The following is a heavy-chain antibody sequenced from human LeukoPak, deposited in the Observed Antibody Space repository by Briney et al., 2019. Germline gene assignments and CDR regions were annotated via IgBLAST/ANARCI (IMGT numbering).Heavy chain of an antibody. V-gene: IGHV3-23*01. J-gene: IGHJ4*02. CDR1: GFTFSSYS. CDR2: ISGSGGST. CDR3: AKQWLLRGGYYFDY. D-gene: IGHD6-19*01. Sequence: GGSLRLSCAASGFTFSSYSMNWVRQAPGKGLEWVSAISGSGGSTYYADSVKGRFTISRDNSKNTLYLQMNSLRAEDTAVYYCAKQWLLRGGYYFDYWGQGTLVTVSS.